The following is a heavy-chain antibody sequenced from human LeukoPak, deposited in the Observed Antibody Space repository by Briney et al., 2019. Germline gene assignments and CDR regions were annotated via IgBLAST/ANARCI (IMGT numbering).Heavy chain of an antibody. D-gene: IGHD3-16*02. CDR1: GDSISSGDYY. J-gene: IGHJ3*02. Sequence: PSETLSLTCTVSGDSISSGDYYWSWIRQSPGKGLEWIGEINHSGSTNYNPSLKSRVTISVDTSKNQFSLRLRSVTAADTTVYYCARGRGIRYTRRGTFDIWGQGTMVTVSS. V-gene: IGHV4-39*01. CDR3: ARGRGIRYTRRGTFDI. CDR2: INHSGST.